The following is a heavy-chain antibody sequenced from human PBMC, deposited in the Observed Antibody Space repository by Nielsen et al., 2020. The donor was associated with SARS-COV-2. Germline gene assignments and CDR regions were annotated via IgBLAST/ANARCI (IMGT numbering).Heavy chain of an antibody. CDR1: GDPISSGDYY. Sequence: SETLSLTCTVSGDPISSGDYYWSWIRQPPGKGLEWITYIYHSGSTYYNPSLKSRVSISVDTSKNQFSLNLSSVTAADTAMYYCARYYVSGMYGMDVWGPGTTVTVSS. J-gene: IGHJ6*02. CDR3: ARYYVSGMYGMDV. D-gene: IGHD3-10*01. V-gene: IGHV4-30-4*01. CDR2: IYHSGST.